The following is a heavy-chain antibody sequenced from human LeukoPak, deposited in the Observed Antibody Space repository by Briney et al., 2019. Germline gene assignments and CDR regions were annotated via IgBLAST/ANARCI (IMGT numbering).Heavy chain of an antibody. CDR3: ARLSGDILFDY. D-gene: IGHD2-15*01. J-gene: IGHJ4*02. V-gene: IGHV4-59*08. Sequence: SETLSLTCTVSGGSISSYYWSWIRQPPRKGLEWIGYIYYSGSTNYNPSLKSRVTISVDTSKNQFSLKLSSVTAADTAVYYCARLSGDILFDYWGQGTLVTVSS. CDR2: IYYSGST. CDR1: GGSISSYY.